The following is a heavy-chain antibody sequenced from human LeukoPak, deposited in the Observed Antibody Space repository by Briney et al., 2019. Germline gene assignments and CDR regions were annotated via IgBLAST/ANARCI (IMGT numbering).Heavy chain of an antibody. Sequence: GGSLRLSCAASGFTFNTYGMTWVRQAPGKGLEWVSSISSSSSYIYYADSVKGRFTISRDNAKNSLYLQMNSLRAEDTAVYYCARGPDATWRLFSYWYFDLWGRGTLVTVSS. CDR2: ISSSSSYI. CDR1: GFTFNTYG. D-gene: IGHD3-22*01. V-gene: IGHV3-21*01. CDR3: ARGPDATWRLFSYWYFDL. J-gene: IGHJ2*01.